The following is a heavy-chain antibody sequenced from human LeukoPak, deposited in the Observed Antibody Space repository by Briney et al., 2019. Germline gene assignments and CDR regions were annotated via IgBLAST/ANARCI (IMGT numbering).Heavy chain of an antibody. J-gene: IGHJ3*02. CDR1: GYIFINYW. CDR3: AGVVAPYDAFDI. CDR2: IYPGDSDT. V-gene: IGHV5-51*01. Sequence: GESLKISCQGSGYIFINYWIGWVRQMPGKGLEWMGIIYPGDSDTRYSPSFQGQVTISADKSISTAYLQWSSLKASDTAMYYCAGVVAPYDAFDIWGQGTMVTVSS.